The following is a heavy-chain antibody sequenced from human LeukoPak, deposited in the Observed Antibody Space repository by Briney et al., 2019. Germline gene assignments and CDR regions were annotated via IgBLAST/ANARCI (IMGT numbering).Heavy chain of an antibody. CDR2: IYYSGST. CDR1: GGSFSSYY. Sequence: PSETLSLTCTVSGGSFSSYYWSWIRQPPGKGLEWIGYIYYSGSTNYNPSLKSRVTISVDTSKNQFSLKLSSVTAADTAVYYCARHGDPGRGDAFDIWGQGTMVTVSS. J-gene: IGHJ3*02. CDR3: ARHGDPGRGDAFDI. V-gene: IGHV4-59*08. D-gene: IGHD7-27*01.